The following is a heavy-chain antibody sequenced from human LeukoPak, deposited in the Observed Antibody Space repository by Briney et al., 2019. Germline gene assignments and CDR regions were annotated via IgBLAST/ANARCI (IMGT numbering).Heavy chain of an antibody. CDR2: MNPNSGNA. D-gene: IGHD5-18*01. J-gene: IGHJ6*03. CDR1: GYTFTSYD. V-gene: IGHV1-8*01. CDR3: ASGSNTDHSYYYYYYYMDV. Sequence: ASVKVSCKASGYTFTSYDINWVRQATGQGLEWMGWMNPNSGNAGYAQKFQGRVTMTRNTSISTAYMELSSLRSEDTAVYYCASGSNTDHSYYYYYYYMDVWGKGTTVTVSS.